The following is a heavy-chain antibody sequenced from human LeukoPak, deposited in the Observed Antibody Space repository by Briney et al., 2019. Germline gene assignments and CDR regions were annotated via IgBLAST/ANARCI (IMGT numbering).Heavy chain of an antibody. CDR1: GYTFTSYH. CDR3: ARVGYSSSWYQFDH. Sequence: ASVKVSCKASGYTFTSYHMHWVRQAPGQGLEWMGWINPNSGGTNYAQKFQGRVTMTRDTSISTAYMELSRLRSDDTAVYYCARVGYSSSWYQFDHWGQGTLVTVSS. V-gene: IGHV1-2*02. D-gene: IGHD6-13*01. J-gene: IGHJ4*02. CDR2: INPNSGGT.